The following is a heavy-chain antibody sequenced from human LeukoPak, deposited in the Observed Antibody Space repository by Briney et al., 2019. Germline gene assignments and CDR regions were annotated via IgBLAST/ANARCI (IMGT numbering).Heavy chain of an antibody. J-gene: IGHJ6*02. CDR2: IYYSGST. CDR3: ARDRAEKFPYYYYGLDV. Sequence: SETLSLTCTVSGGSISSYYWSWIRQPPGKGLEWIGHIYYSGSTNYNPSLKSRVTISIDTSKNQFSLKLSSVTAADTAVYYCARDRAEKFPYYYYGLDVWGQGTTVTVSS. D-gene: IGHD3-10*01. CDR1: GGSISSYY. V-gene: IGHV4-59*01.